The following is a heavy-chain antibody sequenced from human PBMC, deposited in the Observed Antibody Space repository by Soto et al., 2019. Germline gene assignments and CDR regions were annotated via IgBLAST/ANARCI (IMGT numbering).Heavy chain of an antibody. V-gene: IGHV5-51*01. CDR2: IYPGDSDT. Sequence: PGESLKISCKGSGYSFTSYWIGWVRQMPGKGLEWMGIIYPGDSDTRYSPSFQGQVTISADKSISTAYLQWSSLKASDTAMYYCARHSGEVGAGGHGLFYYYYGMDVWGQGTTVTVSS. D-gene: IGHD1-26*01. CDR1: GYSFTSYW. CDR3: ARHSGEVGAGGHGLFYYYYGMDV. J-gene: IGHJ6*02.